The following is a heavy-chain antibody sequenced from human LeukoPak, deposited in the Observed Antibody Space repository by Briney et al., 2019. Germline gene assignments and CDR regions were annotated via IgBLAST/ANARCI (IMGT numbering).Heavy chain of an antibody. V-gene: IGHV1-69*05. CDR1: GYTFTGYY. CDR3: ARDSRITIFGGSPGGAFDI. D-gene: IGHD3-3*01. Sequence: SVKVSCKASGYTFTGYYMHWVRQAPGQGLEWMGGIIPIFGTANYAQKFQGRVTITTDESTSTAYMELSSLRSEDTAVYYCARDSRITIFGGSPGGAFDIWGRGTMVTVSS. CDR2: IIPIFGTA. J-gene: IGHJ3*02.